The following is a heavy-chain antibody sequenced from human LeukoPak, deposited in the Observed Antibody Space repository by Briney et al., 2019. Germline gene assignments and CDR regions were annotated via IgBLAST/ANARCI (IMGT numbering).Heavy chain of an antibody. CDR1: RFTFSNAL. V-gene: IGHV3-15*01. CDR2: IKSKTDGGTT. CDR3: TTLGTGSMTPYYYYYMDA. Sequence: GGSLRLSCAASRFTFSNALMSWVRQAPGKGLEGVGRIKSKTDGGTTDYAAPVKGRFTISRDDSKNTLYLQMNSLKTEDTAVYYCTTLGTGSMTPYYYYYMDAWGKGTTVTVSS. D-gene: IGHD1-14*01. J-gene: IGHJ6*03.